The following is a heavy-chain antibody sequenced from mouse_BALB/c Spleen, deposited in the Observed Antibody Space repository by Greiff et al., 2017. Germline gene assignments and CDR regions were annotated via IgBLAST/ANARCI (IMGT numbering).Heavy chain of an antibody. CDR2: ISSGSSTI. J-gene: IGHJ2*01. CDR1: GFTFSSFG. D-gene: IGHD2-14*01. V-gene: IGHV5-17*02. Sequence: VQLKESGGGLVQPGGSRKLSCAASGFTFSSFGMHWVRQAPEKGLEWVAYISSGSSTIYYADTVKGRFTISRDNPKNTLFLQMTSLRSEDTAMYYCARSGYRFYFDYWGQGTTLTVSS. CDR3: ARSGYRFYFDY.